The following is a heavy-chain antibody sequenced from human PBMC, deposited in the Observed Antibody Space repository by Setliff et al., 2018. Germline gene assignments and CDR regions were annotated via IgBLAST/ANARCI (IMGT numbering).Heavy chain of an antibody. D-gene: IGHD2-15*01. J-gene: IGHJ5*02. CDR2: ISASSSTI. V-gene: IGHV3-48*01. CDR1: GFTFSRYS. Sequence: GGSLRLSCAASGFTFSRYSMNWVRQGPGKGLEWVSYISASSSTIYYSGSGKGRFTISRDNATNSLFLQMNGLRADDTAVDYCARDLDGGNGHDLWGRGTLVTAPQ. CDR3: ARDLDGGNGHDL.